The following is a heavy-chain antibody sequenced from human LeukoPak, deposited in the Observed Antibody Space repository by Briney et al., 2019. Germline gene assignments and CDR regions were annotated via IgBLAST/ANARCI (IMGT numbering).Heavy chain of an antibody. D-gene: IGHD3-22*01. CDR2: IIPIFGTA. CDR1: GYTFTSYG. J-gene: IGHJ3*02. Sequence: SVKVSCKASGYTFTSYGISWVRQAPGQGLEWMGGIIPIFGTANYAQKFQGRVTITADKSTSTAYMELSSLRSEDTAVYYCARETRYYDSSGYYVFAFDIWGQGTMVTVSS. CDR3: ARETRYYDSSGYYVFAFDI. V-gene: IGHV1-69*06.